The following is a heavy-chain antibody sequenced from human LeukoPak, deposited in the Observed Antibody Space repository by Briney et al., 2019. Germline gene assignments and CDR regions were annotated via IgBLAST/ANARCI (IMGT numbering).Heavy chain of an antibody. V-gene: IGHV1-46*01. CDR2: INPSGTST. CDR1: GFTFTSNY. D-gene: IGHD2-2*01. J-gene: IGHJ4*02. CDR3: VRDRTKYCSSTSCPLDY. Sequence: ASVKVSCKASGFTFTSNYMHWVRQAPGQGLEWMGIINPSGTSTSYAQKFQGRVTMTRDTSISTAYMELSRLRSDDTAVYYCVRDRTKYCSSTSCPLDYWGQGTLVTVSS.